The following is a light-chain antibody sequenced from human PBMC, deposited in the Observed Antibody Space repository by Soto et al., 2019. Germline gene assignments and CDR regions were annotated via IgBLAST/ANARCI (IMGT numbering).Light chain of an antibody. J-gene: IGLJ2*01. CDR3: CSYAGSDTYVL. CDR2: DVN. CDR1: SSDVGNYNY. V-gene: IGLV2-11*01. Sequence: QSALTQPRSVSGSPGQSVTISRTGTSSDVGNYNYVSWYQQHPGKAPKFMMYDVNKRPSGVPDRFSGSKSGNTASLTISGLQAEDEADYYCCSYAGSDTYVLFGGGTKVTVL.